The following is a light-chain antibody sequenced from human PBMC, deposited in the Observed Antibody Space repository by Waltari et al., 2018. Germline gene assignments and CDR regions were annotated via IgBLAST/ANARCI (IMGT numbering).Light chain of an antibody. Sequence: DIVMTQSPDSLAVSLGERATLNCKYSQSVLYSSNNKNYLAWYQQKPGQPPNMLIYWASTRESGVPDRFSGSGSGTDFTLTISSLQAXDVAVYYCQQYYSTPRTFGQGTKVEIK. J-gene: IGKJ1*01. CDR1: QSVLYSSNNKNY. CDR3: QQYYSTPRT. CDR2: WAS. V-gene: IGKV4-1*01.